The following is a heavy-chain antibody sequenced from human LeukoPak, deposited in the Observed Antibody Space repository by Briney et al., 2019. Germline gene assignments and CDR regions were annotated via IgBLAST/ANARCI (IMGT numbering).Heavy chain of an antibody. CDR1: GFTFSSYA. CDR2: ISGSGGST. CDR3: AKVGTYYDFWSGYLFDY. D-gene: IGHD3-3*01. V-gene: IGHV3-23*01. J-gene: IGHJ4*02. Sequence: GGSLRLSCAASGFTFSSYAMSWVRQAPGKGLEWVSAISGSGGSTYYADSVKGRFTISRDNSKTTLYLQMNSLRAEDTAVYYCAKVGTYYDFWSGYLFDYWGQGTLVTVSS.